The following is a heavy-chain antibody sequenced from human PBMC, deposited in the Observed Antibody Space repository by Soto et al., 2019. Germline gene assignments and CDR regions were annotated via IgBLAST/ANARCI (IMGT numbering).Heavy chain of an antibody. Sequence: QVQLVQSGAEVKKPGASVKVSCKASGYTFTIYGISWVRQAPGQGLEWMVWISAYNGNANYAQKLQGRVTMTTDTSTSTASMELRSLRSDDTAVYYCARDLVRGVTYYGMDVWGQGTTVTVSS. CDR3: ARDLVRGVTYYGMDV. CDR2: ISAYNGNA. J-gene: IGHJ6*02. V-gene: IGHV1-18*01. D-gene: IGHD3-10*01. CDR1: GYTFTIYG.